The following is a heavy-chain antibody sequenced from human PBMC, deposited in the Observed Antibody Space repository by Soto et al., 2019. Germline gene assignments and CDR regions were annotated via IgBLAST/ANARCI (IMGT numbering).Heavy chain of an antibody. D-gene: IGHD3-9*01. Sequence: SETLSLTCTVSGGSITSYYWSWIRQSPGKGPEWIGYVYRSGATNYNPSLESRVTMSLDTSKNQFSLKLNAVTAADTAVYYCSRDDSDWFFNWGRGTLVTVSS. CDR2: VYRSGAT. CDR1: GGSITSYY. V-gene: IGHV4-59*01. CDR3: SRDDSDWFFN. J-gene: IGHJ1*01.